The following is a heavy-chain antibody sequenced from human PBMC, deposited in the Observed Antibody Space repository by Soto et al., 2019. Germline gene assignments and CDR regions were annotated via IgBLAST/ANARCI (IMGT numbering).Heavy chain of an antibody. CDR1: GFTFSSYW. CDR2: IKQDGSER. J-gene: IGHJ4*02. Sequence: GGSLRLSCAASGFTFSSYWMSWVRQAPGKGLEWVANIKQDGSERNYVDSVKGRFTISRDNARNSLFLQMNSLRAEDTAVYYCAREQVVGALTTHLPDYWGQGTLVTGSS. V-gene: IGHV3-7*01. CDR3: AREQVVGALTTHLPDY. D-gene: IGHD4-17*01.